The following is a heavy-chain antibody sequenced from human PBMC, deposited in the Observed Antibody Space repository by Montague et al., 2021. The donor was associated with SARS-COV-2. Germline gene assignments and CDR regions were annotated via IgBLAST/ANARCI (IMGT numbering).Heavy chain of an antibody. Sequence: SSYGMHWVRQPPGKGLEWIGSIYYSGSTYYNPSLKSRVTISVDTSKNQFSLKLSSVTAADTAVYYCARREDYYGSGSYPNWGQGTLVTVSS. CDR2: IYYSGST. D-gene: IGHD3-10*01. CDR1: SSYG. V-gene: IGHV4-39*01. CDR3: ARREDYYGSGSYPN. J-gene: IGHJ4*02.